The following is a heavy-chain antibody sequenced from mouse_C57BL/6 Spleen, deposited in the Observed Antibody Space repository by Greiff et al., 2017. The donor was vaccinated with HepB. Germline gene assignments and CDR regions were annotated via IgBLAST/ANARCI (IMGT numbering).Heavy chain of an antibody. J-gene: IGHJ2*01. CDR1: GYTFTSYG. CDR2: IYPRSGNT. V-gene: IGHV1-81*01. CDR3: ARSDTTVVAPFDY. D-gene: IGHD1-1*01. Sequence: QVHVKQSGAELARPGASVKLSCKASGYTFTSYGISWVKQRTGQGLEWIGEIYPRSGNTYYNEKFKGKATLTADKSSSTAYMELRSLTSEDSAVYFCARSDTTVVAPFDYWGQGTTLTVSS.